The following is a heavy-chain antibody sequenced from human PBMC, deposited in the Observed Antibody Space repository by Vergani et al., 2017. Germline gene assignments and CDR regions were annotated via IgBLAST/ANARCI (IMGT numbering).Heavy chain of an antibody. CDR3: AREEVVDNYYYYGMDV. D-gene: IGHD3-22*01. V-gene: IGHV3-66*03. Sequence: VQLQQWGAGLLKPSETLSLTCAVYGGSFSGYYWSWIRQPPGKGLEWVSVIYSGGSTYYADSVKGRFTISRDNSKNTLYLQMNSLRAEDTAVYYCAREEVVDNYYYYGMDVWGQGTTVTVSS. J-gene: IGHJ6*02. CDR2: IYSGGST. CDR1: GGSFSGYY.